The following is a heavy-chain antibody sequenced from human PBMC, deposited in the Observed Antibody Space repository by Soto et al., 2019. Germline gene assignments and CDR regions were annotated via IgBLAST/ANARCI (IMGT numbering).Heavy chain of an antibody. D-gene: IGHD3-22*01. CDR3: ARDRMEFYYDSSGYSV. CDR2: IYYSGST. J-gene: IGHJ4*02. CDR1: GGSISSYY. Sequence: QVQLQESGPGLVKPSETLSLTCTVSGGSISSYYWSWIRQPPGKGLEWIGYIYYSGSTNYNPSLKSRVTISVDTSKNQFSLKLSSVTAADTAVYYCARDRMEFYYDSSGYSVWGQGTLVTVSS. V-gene: IGHV4-59*01.